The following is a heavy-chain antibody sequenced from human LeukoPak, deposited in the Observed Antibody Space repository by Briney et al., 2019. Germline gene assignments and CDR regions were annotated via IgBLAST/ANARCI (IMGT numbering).Heavy chain of an antibody. V-gene: IGHV3-48*03. CDR2: ISSSDTI. CDR3: ARDMSPTYYSDSSGFDAFDI. Sequence: GGSLRLSCAASGFTFSSYEMNWVRRALGKGLEWVSYISSSDTIYYADSVKGRFTISRDNAKNSLYLQMNSLRAEDTAVYYCARDMSPTYYSDSSGFDAFDIWGQGTTVTVSS. CDR1: GFTFSSYE. D-gene: IGHD3-22*01. J-gene: IGHJ3*02.